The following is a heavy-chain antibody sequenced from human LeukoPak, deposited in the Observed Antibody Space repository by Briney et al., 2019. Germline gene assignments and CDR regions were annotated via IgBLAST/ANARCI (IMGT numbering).Heavy chain of an antibody. J-gene: IGHJ4*02. CDR1: GGSIRSYY. CDR3: ARTRYYYNSRSYGAPYYFDY. CDR2: IYTSGST. Sequence: SETLSLTCSVSGGSIRSYYWSWIRQPAGKGLEWIGRIYTSGSTNYNPSLKSRVTMSVDTSKNQISLKLSSVTAADTAVYYCARTRYYYNSRSYGAPYYFDYWGQGTLVTVSS. V-gene: IGHV4-4*07. D-gene: IGHD3-10*01.